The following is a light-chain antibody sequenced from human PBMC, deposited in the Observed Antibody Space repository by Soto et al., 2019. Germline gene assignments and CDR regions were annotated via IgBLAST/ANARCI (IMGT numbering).Light chain of an antibody. CDR1: QSVNSK. V-gene: IGKV3-15*01. CDR3: QQYSDWPPYT. J-gene: IGKJ2*01. Sequence: EVVMTQSPATLSVSPGERATLSCRASQSVNSKLAWYQQKPGQAPRLLIYAASTRATSIPDRFSGSGSGTEFTLTITSLQSEDFAVYYCQQYSDWPPYTFGQGTKLEIK. CDR2: AAS.